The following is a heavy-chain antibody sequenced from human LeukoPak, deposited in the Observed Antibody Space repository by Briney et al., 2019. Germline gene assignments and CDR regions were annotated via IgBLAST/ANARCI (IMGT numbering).Heavy chain of an antibody. D-gene: IGHD3/OR15-3a*01. CDR2: ISAYNGNT. CDR3: ARDGLPDAFDI. V-gene: IGHV1-18*01. CDR1: GYTFSSYA. J-gene: IGHJ3*02. Sequence: GASVKVSCKGSGYTFSSYAMHWVRQAPGQRLEWMGWISAYNGNTNYAQKLQGRVTMTTDTSTSTAYMELRSLRSDDTAVYYCARDGLPDAFDIWGQGTMVTVSS.